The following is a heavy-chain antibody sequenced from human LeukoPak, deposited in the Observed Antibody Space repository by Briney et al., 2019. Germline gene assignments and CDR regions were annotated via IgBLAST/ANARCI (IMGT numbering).Heavy chain of an antibody. CDR1: GFTFSSYA. CDR3: AKDRDIVVVPAALFDY. Sequence: GGSLRLSCAASGFTFSSYAMSWVRQAPGKGLEGVSAISGSGGSTYYADSVKGRFTISRDNSKNTLYLQMNRLRAEDTAVYYCAKDRDIVVVPAALFDYWGQGTLVTVSS. D-gene: IGHD2-2*01. CDR2: ISGSGGST. V-gene: IGHV3-23*01. J-gene: IGHJ4*02.